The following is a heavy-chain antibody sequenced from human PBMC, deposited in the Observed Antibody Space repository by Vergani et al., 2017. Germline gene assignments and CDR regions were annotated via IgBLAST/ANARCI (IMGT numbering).Heavy chain of an antibody. Sequence: QVQLQESGPGLLKTSETLSLTCNDSGVSITRGNYWGWVRQSPGTGLEWIASVFHLGTDYYNASLRSRVRISIDAYNVLSLRLQSVTAADTAVYYCARNPYCGGDCYSDAFDVWGQGTMVTVSS. CDR3: ARNPYCGGDCYSDAFDV. V-gene: IGHV4-38-2*02. J-gene: IGHJ3*01. CDR2: VFHLGTD. CDR1: GVSITRGNY. D-gene: IGHD2-21*02.